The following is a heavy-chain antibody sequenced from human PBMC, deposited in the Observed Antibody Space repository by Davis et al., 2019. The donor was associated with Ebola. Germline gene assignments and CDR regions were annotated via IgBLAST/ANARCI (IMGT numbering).Heavy chain of an antibody. D-gene: IGHD5-12*01. CDR2: IYSGGST. J-gene: IGHJ6*04. Sequence: PGGSLRLSCAASGFTVSSNYMSWVRQAPGKGLEWVSVIYSGGSTYYADSVKGRFTISRDNSKNTLYLQMNSLRAEDTAVYYCARPRYSGYDSPLYYYYGMDVWGKGTTVTVSS. CDR1: GFTVSSNY. V-gene: IGHV3-53*01. CDR3: ARPRYSGYDSPLYYYYGMDV.